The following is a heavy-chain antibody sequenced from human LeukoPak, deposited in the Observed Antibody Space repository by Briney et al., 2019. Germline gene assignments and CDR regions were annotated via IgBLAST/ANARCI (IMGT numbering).Heavy chain of an antibody. D-gene: IGHD3-22*01. J-gene: IGHJ1*01. CDR2: IYTGGST. CDR3: ATYSSLNRREFQY. Sequence: GGSLRLSCATSGFTVRSNYMSWVRQAPGKGLEWVSVIYTGGSTYYADSVKGRFTISRDNSKNTLYLQMNSLRAEDTAVYYCATYSSLNRREFQYWGQGTLLTVSS. CDR1: GFTVRSNY. V-gene: IGHV3-66*01.